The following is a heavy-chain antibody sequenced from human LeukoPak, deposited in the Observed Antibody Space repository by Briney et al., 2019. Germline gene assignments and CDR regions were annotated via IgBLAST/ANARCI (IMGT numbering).Heavy chain of an antibody. V-gene: IGHV3-23*01. Sequence: GGSLRLSCAASGFTFSSYAMSWVRQAPGKGLEWVSAISGSGGSTYYADSVKGRFTISRDNSKNTLYLQMNSLRAEDTAVYYCAKPYYDILTGLRPFDPWDQGTLVTVSS. D-gene: IGHD3-9*01. CDR2: ISGSGGST. CDR1: GFTFSSYA. CDR3: AKPYYDILTGLRPFDP. J-gene: IGHJ5*02.